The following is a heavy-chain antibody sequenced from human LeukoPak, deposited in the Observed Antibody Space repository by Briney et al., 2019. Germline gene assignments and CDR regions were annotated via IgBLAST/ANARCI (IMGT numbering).Heavy chain of an antibody. CDR3: ARETVAIGDY. CDR1: GFTFSSYW. V-gene: IGHV3-7*01. CDR2: IKQDGSEK. J-gene: IGHJ4*02. D-gene: IGHD5-12*01. Sequence: GGSLRLSCEVSGFTFSSYWMSWVRQAPGKGLEWVANIKQDGSEKYYVDSVKGRFTISRDNAKNSLYLQMNSLRAEDTAVYYCARETVAIGDYWGQGTLVTVSS.